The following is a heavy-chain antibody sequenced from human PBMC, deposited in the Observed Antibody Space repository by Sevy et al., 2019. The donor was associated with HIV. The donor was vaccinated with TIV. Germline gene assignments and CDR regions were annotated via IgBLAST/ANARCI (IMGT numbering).Heavy chain of an antibody. V-gene: IGHV3-30*18. Sequence: GGSLRLSCIGSGFSFSYYGIHWVRQAPGKGLDWVALISYNGINEYYADSVKGRITISRDNSKNTVYLEMNSLRNEDTAIYFCANAYSGSYSHSYLYALDVWGQGTTVTVSS. J-gene: IGHJ6*02. D-gene: IGHD1-26*01. CDR3: ANAYSGSYSHSYLYALDV. CDR1: GFSFSYYG. CDR2: ISYNGINE.